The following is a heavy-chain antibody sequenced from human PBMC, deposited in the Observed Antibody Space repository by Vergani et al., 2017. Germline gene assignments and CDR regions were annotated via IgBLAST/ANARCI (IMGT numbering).Heavy chain of an antibody. CDR3: ARGRAGGSGWYWRFDY. J-gene: IGHJ4*02. V-gene: IGHV3-11*06. CDR2: ISSGSSYT. D-gene: IGHD6-19*01. CDR1: GFTFSDYY. Sequence: QVQLVESGGGLVKPGGSVRLSCAASGFTFSDYYMSWIRQAPGKGLECVSYISSGSSYTKYADSVKGRFIISRDNAKNSLYLQMNSLTVEDTAIYYCARGRAGGSGWYWRFDYWGQEILVTVSS.